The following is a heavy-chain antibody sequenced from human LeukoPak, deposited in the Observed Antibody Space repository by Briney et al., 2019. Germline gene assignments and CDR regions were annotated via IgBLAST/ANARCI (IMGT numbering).Heavy chain of an antibody. CDR1: GVSISSGGYG. CDR3: ARSHYGSGSYPIYYFDY. V-gene: IGHV4-30-2*01. Sequence: SSETLSLTCAVSGVSISSGGYGWGWVRQPRGKGLEWIGYIYHSGSTYYNPSLKRLITISVDRTKKQFSLKLSYVSAADTAVYYCARSHYGSGSYPIYYFDYWGQGTLVTVSS. D-gene: IGHD3-10*01. J-gene: IGHJ4*02. CDR2: IYHSGST.